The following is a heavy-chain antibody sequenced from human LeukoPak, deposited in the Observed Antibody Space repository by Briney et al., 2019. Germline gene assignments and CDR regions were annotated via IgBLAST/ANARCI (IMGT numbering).Heavy chain of an antibody. Sequence: ASQTLSLTCAVSGGSISSGGYSWSWIRQPPGKGRQCIGYIYHSGSTYYNPSLKSRVTISVDRSKNQFSLELSSVTAADTAVYYCARAPRTKGIAAAGTGNYFDYWGQGTLVTVSS. CDR1: GGSISSGGYS. CDR2: IYHSGST. J-gene: IGHJ4*02. CDR3: ARAPRTKGIAAAGTGNYFDY. V-gene: IGHV4-30-2*01. D-gene: IGHD6-13*01.